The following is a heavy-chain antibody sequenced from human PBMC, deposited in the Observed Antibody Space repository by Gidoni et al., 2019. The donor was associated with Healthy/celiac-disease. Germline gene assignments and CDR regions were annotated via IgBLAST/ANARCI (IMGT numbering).Heavy chain of an antibody. J-gene: IGHJ6*02. CDR1: GFTFSSYS. D-gene: IGHD3-10*01. CDR2: ISSSSSYI. CDR3: ARDQGYYYGSGSYYNYYYYGMDV. Sequence: EVQLVESGGGLVKPGGSLRLSCAASGFTFSSYSMNWVRQAPGKGLEWVSSISSSSSYIYYADSVKGRFTISRDNAKNSLYLQMNSLRAEDTAVYYCARDQGYYYGSGSYYNYYYYGMDVWGQGTTVTVSS. V-gene: IGHV3-21*01.